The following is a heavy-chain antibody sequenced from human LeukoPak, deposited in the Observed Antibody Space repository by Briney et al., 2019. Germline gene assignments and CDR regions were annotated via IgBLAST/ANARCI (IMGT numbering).Heavy chain of an antibody. CDR3: ARDRVEAWDYFDY. CDR2: IYYSGST. J-gene: IGHJ4*02. D-gene: IGHD2-21*01. V-gene: IGHV4-31*03. Sequence: SQTLSLTCTVSGGSISSGGYYWSWIRQHPGKGLEWIGYIYYSGSTYYNPSLKSRVTISVDTSKNQFSLKLSSVTAADTAVYYCARDRVEAWDYFDYWGQGTLVTVSS. CDR1: GGSISSGGYY.